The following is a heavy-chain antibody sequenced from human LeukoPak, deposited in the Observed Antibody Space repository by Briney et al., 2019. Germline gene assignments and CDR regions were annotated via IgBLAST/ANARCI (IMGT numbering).Heavy chain of an antibody. CDR1: GFIFSNHA. CDR2: ISDSGSKT. Sequence: GGSLRLSCAASGFIFSNHAMNWVRQAAGRGLEWVSAISDSGSKTYYAEAVKGRFTISRDSYKHTLALQMNSRPAGDTDLYYCSKGYNWSYSFGSWGQEPWSPSPQ. J-gene: IGHJ4*01. V-gene: IGHV3-23*01. CDR3: SKGYNWSYSFGS. D-gene: IGHD1-20*01.